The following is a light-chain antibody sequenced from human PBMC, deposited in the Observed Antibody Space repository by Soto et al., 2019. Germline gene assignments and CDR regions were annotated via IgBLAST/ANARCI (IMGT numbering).Light chain of an antibody. J-gene: IGKJ4*01. CDR3: MQALQTPPT. Sequence: DIVLTQSPLSLPVTPGEPASISCRSSQSLLHSNGYTYLDWYLQKPGQSPQLLIYFGSNRASGVPDRFSGSGSGTGFTLKISRVEAEDGGLYYCMQALQTPPTFGGGTKVEIK. CDR1: QSLLHSNGYTY. V-gene: IGKV2-28*01. CDR2: FGS.